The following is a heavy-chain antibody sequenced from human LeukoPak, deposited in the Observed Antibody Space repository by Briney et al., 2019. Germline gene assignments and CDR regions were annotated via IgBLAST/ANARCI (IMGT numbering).Heavy chain of an antibody. CDR3: ARDQYYDSSGYYGN. J-gene: IGHJ4*02. CDR1: GFTFSDYY. Sequence: GGSLRLSCAASGFTFSDYYMSWIRQAPGKGLEWVSYISSSGSTIYYADSVKGRFTISRDNAKNSLYLQMNSLRAEDTAVYYCARDQYYDSSGYYGNWGQGTLVTVSS. V-gene: IGHV3-11*01. CDR2: ISSSGSTI. D-gene: IGHD3-22*01.